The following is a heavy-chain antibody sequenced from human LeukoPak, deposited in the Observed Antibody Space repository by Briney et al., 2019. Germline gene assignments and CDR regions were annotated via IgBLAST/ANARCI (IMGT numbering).Heavy chain of an antibody. CDR2: MNPNSGNT. CDR1: GYTFTSYD. CDR3: ARVSPTYYYDSSGYTDAFDI. D-gene: IGHD3-22*01. Sequence: GASVKVSCKASGYTFTSYDINWVRQAPGQGLEWMGWMNPNSGNTGYAQKFQGRVTMTRNTSISTAYMELSSLRCEDTAVYYCARVSPTYYYDSSGYTDAFDIWGQGTMVTVSS. J-gene: IGHJ3*02. V-gene: IGHV1-8*02.